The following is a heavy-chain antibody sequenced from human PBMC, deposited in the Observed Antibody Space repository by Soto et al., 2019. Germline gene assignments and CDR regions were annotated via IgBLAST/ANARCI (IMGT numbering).Heavy chain of an antibody. CDR1: GGSITSTSYY. V-gene: IGHV4-39*01. D-gene: IGHD2-15*01. Sequence: QLHLQESGPGVVEPSETLSLPCAVSGGSITSTSYYWGWIRQPPGGALERIGSIEYRGNIYYNSSLKSRVTISVDTSKNQFSLNLNSVTAAASAVYHCARVAALVGAARYWYFDLWGRGTRVSV. J-gene: IGHJ2*01. CDR2: IEYRGNI. CDR3: ARVAALVGAARYWYFDL.